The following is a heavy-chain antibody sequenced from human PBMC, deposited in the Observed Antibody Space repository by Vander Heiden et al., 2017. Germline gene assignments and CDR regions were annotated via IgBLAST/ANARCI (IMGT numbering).Heavy chain of an antibody. J-gene: IGHJ4*02. D-gene: IGHD3-22*01. Sequence: QVQLVQSGAEVKKPGSSVKVSCKASGGTFSSYAISWVRQGPGQGLEWMGGIIPIFGTANYAQKFQGRVTITADESTSTAYMELSSLRSEDTAVYYCALLTLYYYDSSGYGDYWGQGTLVTVSS. CDR2: IIPIFGTA. V-gene: IGHV1-69*01. CDR1: GGTFSSYA. CDR3: ALLTLYYYDSSGYGDY.